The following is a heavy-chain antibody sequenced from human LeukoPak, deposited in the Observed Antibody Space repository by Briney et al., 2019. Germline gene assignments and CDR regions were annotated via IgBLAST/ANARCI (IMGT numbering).Heavy chain of an antibody. V-gene: IGHV3-23*01. CDR2: ISGSGGST. D-gene: IGHD3-22*01. CDR3: AKDNVFLDYYDSSGYYLFDP. CDR1: GFTFSSYA. J-gene: IGHJ5*02. Sequence: GGSLRLSWAASGFTFSSYAMSWVRQAPGKGLEWVSAISGSGGSTYYADSVKGRFTISRDNSKNTLYLQMNSLRAEDTAVYYCAKDNVFLDYYDSSGYYLFDPWGQGTLVTVSS.